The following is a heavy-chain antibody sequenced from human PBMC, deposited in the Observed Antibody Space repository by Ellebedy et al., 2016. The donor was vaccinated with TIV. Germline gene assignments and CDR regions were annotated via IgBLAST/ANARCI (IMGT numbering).Heavy chain of an antibody. V-gene: IGHV3-23*01. Sequence: GESLKISCAASGFTFSSYAMSWVRQAPGKGLELVLAISGSGGSTYYADSVKGRFTISRDNSKNTLYLKMNSLRAEDTSVYYCAKVARLVVDPYYFYYWGQGTLVTVSS. CDR3: AKVARLVVDPYYFYY. CDR2: ISGSGGST. J-gene: IGHJ4*02. CDR1: GFTFSSYA. D-gene: IGHD3-22*01.